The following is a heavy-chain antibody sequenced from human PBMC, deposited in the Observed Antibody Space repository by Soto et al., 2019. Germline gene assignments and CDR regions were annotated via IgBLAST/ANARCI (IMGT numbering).Heavy chain of an antibody. CDR3: AREVGAAAGNYYYYGMDV. D-gene: IGHD6-13*01. CDR2: TYYRSKWYN. J-gene: IGHJ6*02. CDR1: GDSVSSNSAA. V-gene: IGHV6-1*01. Sequence: SQTLSLPCAISGDSVSSNSAAWNWIRQSPSRGLEWLGRTYYRSKWYNDYAVSVKSRITINPDTSKNQFSLQLHSVTPEDTAVYYCAREVGAAAGNYYYYGMDVWGQGTTVTVSS.